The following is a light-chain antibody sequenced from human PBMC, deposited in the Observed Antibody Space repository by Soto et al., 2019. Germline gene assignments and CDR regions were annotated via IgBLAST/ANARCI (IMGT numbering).Light chain of an antibody. V-gene: IGKV3-11*01. CDR1: QSVNSR. CDR3: QHRSNWPLT. CDR2: DAS. J-gene: IGKJ4*01. Sequence: EIVMTQSPGTLALSPGERATLSCRASQSVNSRLAWYQQKPGQAPRLLIYDASKRATGIPARFSASGSGTDFTLTISSLEPEDFAVYYCQHRSNWPLTFGGGTKVDIK.